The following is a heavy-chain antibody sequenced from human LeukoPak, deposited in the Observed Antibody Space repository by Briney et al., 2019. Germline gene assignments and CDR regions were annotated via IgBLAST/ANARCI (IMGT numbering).Heavy chain of an antibody. Sequence: GGSLRLSCAASGFTFSSYWMHWVRQAPGKGLVWVSRINSDGSSTSYADSVKGRFTISRDNAKNTLYLQMNSLRAEDTAVYYCARGAAAAIPDYWGPGTLVTVSS. CDR2: INSDGSST. CDR1: GFTFSSYW. V-gene: IGHV3-74*01. D-gene: IGHD2-2*02. CDR3: ARGAAAAIPDY. J-gene: IGHJ4*02.